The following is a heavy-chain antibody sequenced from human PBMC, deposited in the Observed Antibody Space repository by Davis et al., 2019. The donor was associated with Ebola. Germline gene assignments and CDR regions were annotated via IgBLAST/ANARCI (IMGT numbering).Heavy chain of an antibody. D-gene: IGHD6-13*01. CDR1: GFTFSSYS. CDR3: ARITRDGIAAAGT. V-gene: IGHV3-21*01. J-gene: IGHJ5*02. CDR2: ISSSSSYI. Sequence: GESLKISCAASGFTFSSYSMNWVRQAPGKGLEWVSSISSSSSYIYYADSVKGRFTISRDNAKNSLYLQMNSLRAEDTAVYYCARITRDGIAAAGTWGQGTLVTVSS.